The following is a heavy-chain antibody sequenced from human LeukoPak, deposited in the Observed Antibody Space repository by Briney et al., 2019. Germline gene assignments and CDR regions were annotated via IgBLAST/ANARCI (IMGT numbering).Heavy chain of an antibody. CDR1: GFTFDDYV. Sequence: PGRSLRLSCAASGFTFDDYVMHTVRQAPGKGLEMVSGISWNSDMIGYADSVKRRFTISRDNAKNSLYLQMNSLRAEDTALYYCAKGDGYAPYNYGMDVWGQGTTVTVSS. CDR2: ISWNSDMI. V-gene: IGHV3-9*01. J-gene: IGHJ6*02. CDR3: AKGDGYAPYNYGMDV. D-gene: IGHD2-21*01.